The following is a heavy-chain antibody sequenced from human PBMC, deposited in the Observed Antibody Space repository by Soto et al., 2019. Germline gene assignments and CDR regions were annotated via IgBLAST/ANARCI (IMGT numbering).Heavy chain of an antibody. CDR3: ARPSHYESSGYFPEDDAFDI. CDR2: ISSSGSTI. CDR1: GFTFSSYE. V-gene: IGHV3-48*03. Sequence: GGSMRLSCAASGFTFSSYEMNWVRQAPGKGLEWVSYISSSGSTIYYADSVKGRFTISRDNVKNSLYLQMNSLRAEHTAVYYCARPSHYESSGYFPEDDAFDIWGQGTMVTVSS. D-gene: IGHD3-22*01. J-gene: IGHJ3*02.